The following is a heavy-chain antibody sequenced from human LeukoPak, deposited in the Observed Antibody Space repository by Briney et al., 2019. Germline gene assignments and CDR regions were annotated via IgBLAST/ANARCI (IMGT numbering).Heavy chain of an antibody. CDR3: AREGGFYRPLDY. CDR2: VHLDGRT. CDR1: GGSVTSTNW. V-gene: IGHV4-4*02. D-gene: IGHD6-25*01. Sequence: SETLSLTCDVSGGSVTSTNWWTWFRHPPRKGLEWIGEVHLDGRTNYNPSLKSRLVMSADLPENHISLKLTSVTAADTAVYYCAREGGFYRPLDYSGQGTLVTVSS. J-gene: IGHJ4*02.